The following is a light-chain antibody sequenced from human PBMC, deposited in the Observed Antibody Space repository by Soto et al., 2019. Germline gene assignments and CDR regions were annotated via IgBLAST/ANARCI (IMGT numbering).Light chain of an antibody. J-gene: IGKJ2*01. CDR2: KSS. Sequence: DIQMTQSPSTLSASVGDRVTITCRASQSLSSWLAWYQQKPGKAPNLLIYKSSSVESGVPSRFSGSGSGTEFTLTISSLQPDDFAPYYCQQYNSFPYTFGQGTKLEI. CDR1: QSLSSW. V-gene: IGKV1-5*03. CDR3: QQYNSFPYT.